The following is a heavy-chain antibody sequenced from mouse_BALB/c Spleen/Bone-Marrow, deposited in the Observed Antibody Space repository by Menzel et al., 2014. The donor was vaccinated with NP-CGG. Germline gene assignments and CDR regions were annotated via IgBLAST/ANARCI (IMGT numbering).Heavy chain of an antibody. V-gene: IGHV1S135*01. CDR2: FDPFNGGT. D-gene: IGHD2-3*01. CDR1: GYLFTSYY. Sequence: VQLQQSGPELMKPGASVKISCKASGYLFTSYYMHWVKQSHGESLEWIGYFDPFNGGTSYNQKFKGKATLTVDKSSSTAYMRLSSLTSEDSAVYFCARSYDGYPYAMNYWGQGTSVTVSS. J-gene: IGHJ4*01. CDR3: ARSYDGYPYAMNY.